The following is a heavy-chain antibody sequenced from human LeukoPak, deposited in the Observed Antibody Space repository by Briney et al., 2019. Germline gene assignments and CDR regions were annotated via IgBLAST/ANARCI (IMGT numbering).Heavy chain of an antibody. Sequence: PGGSLRLSCAASGFTFSSYSMNWVRQAPGKGLEWVSSISSSSSYIYYADSVKGRFTISRDNAKNSLYLQMNSLRAEDTAVYYCAKDIGSSSWYGAYFDYWGQGTLVTVSS. CDR3: AKDIGSSSWYGAYFDY. CDR1: GFTFSSYS. CDR2: ISSSSSYI. D-gene: IGHD6-13*01. V-gene: IGHV3-21*01. J-gene: IGHJ4*02.